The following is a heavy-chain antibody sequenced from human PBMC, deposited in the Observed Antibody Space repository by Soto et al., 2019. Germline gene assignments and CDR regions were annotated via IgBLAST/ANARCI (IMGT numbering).Heavy chain of an antibody. Sequence: EVQVLESGGGSVQPGGSLRLSCAASGFTFSNFAMGWVRHAPGKGLEWVSEITGSTGSTYYADSVRGRFFISRNNSKNTLHLQMNSLRAEDTAVYYCVKHTSSSPYYMDVWGKGTTVTVSS. CDR2: ITGSTGST. CDR3: VKHTSSSPYYMDV. J-gene: IGHJ6*03. V-gene: IGHV3-23*01. CDR1: GFTFSNFA. D-gene: IGHD6-13*01.